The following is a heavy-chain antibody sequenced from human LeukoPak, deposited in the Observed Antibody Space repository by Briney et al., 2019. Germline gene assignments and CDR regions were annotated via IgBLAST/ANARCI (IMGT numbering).Heavy chain of an antibody. D-gene: IGHD5-24*01. CDR1: GYTFTSYY. CDR2: INPDDGST. Sequence: ASVKVSCKTSGYTFTSYYIHWVRQAPGQGLEWMGIINPDDGSTSYAQKFQGRVTMTRDTSTTTVYMELSSLRSEDTAMYYCARMAAWGQGTLVTVSS. V-gene: IGHV1-46*01. CDR3: ARMAA. J-gene: IGHJ5*02.